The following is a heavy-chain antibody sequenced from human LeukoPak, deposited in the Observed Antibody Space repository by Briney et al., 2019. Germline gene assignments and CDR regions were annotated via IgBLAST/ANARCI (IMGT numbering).Heavy chain of an antibody. CDR2: ISDSGGST. CDR3: AKDSLKRRLLWFGDYYYYYMDV. D-gene: IGHD3-10*01. CDR1: GFTFSNYA. J-gene: IGHJ6*03. V-gene: IGHV3-23*01. Sequence: GGSLRLSCAASGFTFSNYAMNWVRQAPGKGLEWVSTISDSGGSTYYADSVKGRFTISRDNSKNTLYLQMNSLRAEDTAVYYCAKDSLKRRLLWFGDYYYYYMDVWGKGTTVTISS.